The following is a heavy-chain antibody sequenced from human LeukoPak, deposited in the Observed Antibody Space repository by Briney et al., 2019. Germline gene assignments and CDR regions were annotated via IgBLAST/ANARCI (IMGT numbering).Heavy chain of an antibody. CDR1: GYTFTSYY. J-gene: IGHJ4*02. Sequence: ASVKVSCKASGYTFTSYYMTWVRQAPGQGLEWMGLINPSGGSTSYAQKFQGRVTMTRDTSTSTVYMELSSLRSEDTAVYYCASGGRWYQLLYWGQGTLVTVSS. CDR2: INPSGGST. V-gene: IGHV1-46*03. CDR3: ASGGRWYQLLY. D-gene: IGHD2-2*01.